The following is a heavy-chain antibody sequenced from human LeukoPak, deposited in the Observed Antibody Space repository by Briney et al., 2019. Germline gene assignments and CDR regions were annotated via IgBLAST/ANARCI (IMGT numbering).Heavy chain of an antibody. Sequence: ASVKVSSKASGYTFTSYGISWVRQAPGQGLEWMGWISVYNGNTNYAQKVQGRVTMTTDTSTSTAYMELRSLRSDDTAVYYCARDRVWFGEFYYGMDVWGQGTTVTVSS. CDR1: GYTFTSYG. CDR2: ISVYNGNT. V-gene: IGHV1-18*01. D-gene: IGHD3-10*01. J-gene: IGHJ6*02. CDR3: ARDRVWFGEFYYGMDV.